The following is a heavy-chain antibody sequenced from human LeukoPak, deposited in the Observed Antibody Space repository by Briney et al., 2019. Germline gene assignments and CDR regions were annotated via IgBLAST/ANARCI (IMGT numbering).Heavy chain of an antibody. CDR3: AKDRFYYDSSGYYAPYYYYYYMDV. D-gene: IGHD3-22*01. CDR2: ISGSGGST. V-gene: IGHV3-23*01. CDR1: GFMFSSYA. J-gene: IGHJ6*03. Sequence: GGSLRLSCAASGFMFSSYAMTWVRQAPGMGLEWVSAISGSGGSTYYADSVKGRFTISRDNSKNTLYLQMNSLRAEDTAVYYCAKDRFYYDSSGYYAPYYYYYYMDVWGKGTTVTVSS.